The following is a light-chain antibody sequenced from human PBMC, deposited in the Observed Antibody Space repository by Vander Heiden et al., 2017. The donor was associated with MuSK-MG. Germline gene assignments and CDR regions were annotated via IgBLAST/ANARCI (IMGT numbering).Light chain of an antibody. CDR1: QSVSRSY. CDR3: QEDRSSRT. V-gene: IGKV3-20*01. CDR2: GAS. J-gene: IGKJ1*01. Sequence: EIVLTQSPGTLSLSPGERATLSCRASQSVSRSYLAWYQQKPGQAPRLIIYGASSRANGIPDRFSGSGSGTDFTLTIRRLEPEDFAVYYLQEDRSSRTFGQGTKVEIK.